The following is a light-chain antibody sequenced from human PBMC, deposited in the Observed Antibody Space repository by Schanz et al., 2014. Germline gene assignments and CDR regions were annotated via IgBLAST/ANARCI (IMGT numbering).Light chain of an antibody. CDR3: SSYGGSNFVV. CDR1: SSDVGGYNF. J-gene: IGLJ2*01. CDR2: EVT. Sequence: QSALTQPPSASGSPGQSVTISCTGTSSDVGGYNFVSWYQQHSGKAPKLMIYEVTKRPSGVPDRFSGSKSGNTASLTVSGLQAEDEADYYCSSYGGSNFVVFGGGTKLTVL. V-gene: IGLV2-8*01.